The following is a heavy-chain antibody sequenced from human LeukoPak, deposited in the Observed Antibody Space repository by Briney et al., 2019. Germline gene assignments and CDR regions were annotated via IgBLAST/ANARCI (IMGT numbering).Heavy chain of an antibody. D-gene: IGHD3-22*01. V-gene: IGHV3-21*04. CDR3: ARVKSYYYDTSDKDAFDI. CDR2: ISSSGAYI. J-gene: IGHJ3*02. Sequence: PGGSLRLSCAASGFTFSSYAMNWIRQAPGKGLEWVSSISSSGAYIYYADLVEGRFTISRDNGKNSLYLQMISLRAEDTAVYYCARVKSYYYDTSDKDAFDIWGQGTMVTVSS. CDR1: GFTFSSYA.